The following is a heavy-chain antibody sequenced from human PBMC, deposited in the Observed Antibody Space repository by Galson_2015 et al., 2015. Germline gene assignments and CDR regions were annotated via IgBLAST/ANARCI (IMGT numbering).Heavy chain of an antibody. CDR3: AGQAQHVWGSQNLGY. CDR1: GYNFTTYW. D-gene: IGHD3-16*01. J-gene: IGHJ4*02. V-gene: IGHV5-51*01. Sequence: QSGAEVKKPGESLTISCKGSGYNFTTYWIAWVRQMPGKGLEWMGIIYPGDSDTRYSPSFQGQVTISADKSISTAYLQWSSLKASDTAIYYCAGQAQHVWGSQNLGYWGQGTLVTVSS. CDR2: IYPGDSDT.